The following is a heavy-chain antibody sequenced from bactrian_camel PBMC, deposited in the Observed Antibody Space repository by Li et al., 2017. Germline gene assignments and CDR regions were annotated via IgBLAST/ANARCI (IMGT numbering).Heavy chain of an antibody. CDR2: IYTGDVRT. V-gene: IGHV3S40*01. D-gene: IGHD1*01. J-gene: IGHJ4*01. CDR1: PYAYSTNC. CDR3: AAYKDHIGINCNEANTIDTGAYNY. Sequence: VQLVESGGGSVQVGGSLTLSCIVSPYAYSTNCMGWVRQAPGKERGGVARIYTGDVRTHYVDSAKGRFTISQDNGKNTVYLQIDNLVPEDTATYYCAAYKDHIGINCNEANTIDTGAYNYWGRGTQVTVS.